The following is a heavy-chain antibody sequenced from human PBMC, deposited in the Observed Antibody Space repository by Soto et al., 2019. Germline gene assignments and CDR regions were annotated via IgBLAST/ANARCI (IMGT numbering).Heavy chain of an antibody. D-gene: IGHD1-26*01. J-gene: IGHJ6*03. CDR3: ARRIWEKANYYYYYYMDV. V-gene: IGHV1-8*01. CDR1: GYTFTSYD. CDR2: MNPNSGNT. Sequence: ASVKVSCKASGYTFTSYDINWVRQATGQGLEWMGWMNPNSGNTGYAQKFQGRVTMTRNTSISTAYMELSSLRSEDTAVYYCARRIWEKANYYYYYYMDVWGKGTTVTVSS.